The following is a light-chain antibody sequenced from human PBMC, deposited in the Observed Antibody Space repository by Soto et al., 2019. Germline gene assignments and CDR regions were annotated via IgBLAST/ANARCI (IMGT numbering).Light chain of an antibody. Sequence: QSALTQPRSVSGSPGQAVTISCTGTSNDIGGYNYVSWYQQHPDKAPKLMIFDVSQRPSGVPDRFSGSKSGNTASLTISGLQAEDEADYYCCSYAGSYTFVVFGGGTKLT. CDR2: DVS. J-gene: IGLJ2*01. CDR3: CSYAGSYTFVV. V-gene: IGLV2-11*01. CDR1: SNDIGGYNY.